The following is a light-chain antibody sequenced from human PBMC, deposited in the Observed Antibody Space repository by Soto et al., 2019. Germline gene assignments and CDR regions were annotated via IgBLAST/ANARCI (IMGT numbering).Light chain of an antibody. J-gene: IGKJ4*01. Sequence: EIVLTQSPATLSLSPGERATLSCRASQNVANYLDWYQQKPGQAPRLLIYDTSTRATGVPTRFSGSRSGAEFTLTINSLQSEDFAVYYCQPYNNWPLTFGGGTKVDI. CDR3: QPYNNWPLT. CDR2: DTS. CDR1: QNVANY. V-gene: IGKV3-15*01.